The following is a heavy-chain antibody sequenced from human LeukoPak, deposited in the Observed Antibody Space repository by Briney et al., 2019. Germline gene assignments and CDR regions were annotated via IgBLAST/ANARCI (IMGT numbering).Heavy chain of an antibody. CDR2: IYHSGST. CDR1: GYSISSGYY. V-gene: IGHV4-38-2*02. D-gene: IGHD3-9*01. CDR3: ARDGPGRAFDI. Sequence: SETLSLTCTVSGYSISSGYYWGWIRQPPGKGLEWIGSIYHSGSTYYNPSLKSRVTISVDTSKNQFSLKLSSVTAADTAVYYCARDGPGRAFDIWGQGTLVTVSS. J-gene: IGHJ4*02.